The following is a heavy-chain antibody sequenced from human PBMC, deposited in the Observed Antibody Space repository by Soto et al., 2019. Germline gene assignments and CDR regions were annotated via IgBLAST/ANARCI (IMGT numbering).Heavy chain of an antibody. D-gene: IGHD3-3*01. CDR2: ISAYNGNT. V-gene: IGHV1-18*01. Sequence: ASVKVSCKASGYTFTSYGISWVRQAPGQGLEWMGWISAYNGNTNYAQKLQGRVTMTTDTSTSTAYMELRSLRSDDTAVYYCARREKYYDFWRGYTEMEVWGQGTTVTVSS. CDR1: GYTFTSYG. CDR3: ARREKYYDFWRGYTEMEV. J-gene: IGHJ6*02.